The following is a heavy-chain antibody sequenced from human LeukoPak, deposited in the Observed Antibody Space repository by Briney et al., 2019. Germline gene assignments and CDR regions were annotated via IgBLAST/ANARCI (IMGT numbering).Heavy chain of an antibody. CDR1: GGSISSYY. CDR2: IYYSGST. J-gene: IGHJ4*02. Sequence: SETLSLTCTVSGGSISSYYWSWIRQPPGKGLEWIGYIYYSGSTNYNPSLKSRVTISVDTSKNQFSLKLSSVTAADTAVYYCARVGGSGSYDYFDYWGQGTLVTVSS. V-gene: IGHV4-59*01. D-gene: IGHD3-10*01. CDR3: ARVGGSGSYDYFDY.